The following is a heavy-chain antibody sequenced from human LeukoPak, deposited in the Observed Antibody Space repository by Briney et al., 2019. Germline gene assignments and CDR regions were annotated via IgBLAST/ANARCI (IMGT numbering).Heavy chain of an antibody. V-gene: IGHV1-2*06. CDR2: INPNSGGP. J-gene: IGHJ5*02. CDR3: SRGPITMVRGVIFNWFDP. D-gene: IGHD3-10*01. CDR1: GYTFTGYY. Sequence: ASVKVSCKASGYTFTGYYMHWVRQAPGQGLEWMGRINPNSGGPTYAQTFQGRFTMTRDTSISTAYMELSRLRSDETAVYHCSRGPITMVRGVIFNWFDPWGQGTLVTVSS.